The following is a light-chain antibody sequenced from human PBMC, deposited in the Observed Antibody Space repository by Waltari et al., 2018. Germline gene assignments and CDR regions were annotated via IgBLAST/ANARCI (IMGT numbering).Light chain of an antibody. CDR1: QSVSSN. V-gene: IGKV3-15*01. Sequence: EIVMTQSPATLSVSPGERATLSCRASQSVSSNLAWYQQKPGQAPRPLIYGASTRATGIPSRFSGSGSGKEFNLTISSLQSEDFAVYYCQQYNNWPPTFGQGTKVEIK. CDR2: GAS. CDR3: QQYNNWPPT. J-gene: IGKJ1*01.